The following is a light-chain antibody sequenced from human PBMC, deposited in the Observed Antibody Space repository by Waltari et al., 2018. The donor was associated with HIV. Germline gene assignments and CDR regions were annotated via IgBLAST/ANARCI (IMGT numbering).Light chain of an antibody. Sequence: QSALTQPPSASGSPGQSVTMSCTGTRSDIGGYNFVSWYQPHPGKAPKRIITEVTTRRSGVPDRFSGSKAGNTDALTVSGLQAEDESHYYCSAYAPTNKVEVLVGGGTTLTVL. J-gene: IGLJ2*01. CDR2: EVT. CDR1: RSDIGGYNF. V-gene: IGLV2-8*01. CDR3: SAYAPTNKVEVL.